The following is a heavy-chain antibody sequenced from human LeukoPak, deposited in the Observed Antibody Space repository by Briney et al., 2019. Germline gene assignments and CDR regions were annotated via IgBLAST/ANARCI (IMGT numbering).Heavy chain of an antibody. V-gene: IGHV3-23*01. CDR2: ISGSGGST. CDR3: AKDRITMLRGGSDY. D-gene: IGHD3-10*01. J-gene: IGHJ4*02. Sequence: GGSLRLSCAASGLSVSDSYISWVRQAPGKGLEWVSVISGSGGSTYYADSVKGRFTISRDNSKNTLYLQMNSLRAEDTAVYYCAKDRITMLRGGSDYWGQGTLVTVSS. CDR1: GLSVSDSY.